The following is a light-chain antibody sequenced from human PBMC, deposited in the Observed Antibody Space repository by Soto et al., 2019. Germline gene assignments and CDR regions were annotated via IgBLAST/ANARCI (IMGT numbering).Light chain of an antibody. CDR2: GSS. CDR3: QQYGSSPPYT. CDR1: QSVSNNY. V-gene: IGKV3-20*01. J-gene: IGKJ2*01. Sequence: EGVLTQSLGTLSLSPGERATLSCRASQSVSNNYFAWYQQKPGQAPRLLIFGSSDRATGIPDSFSGSGSGTDFTLTISRLEPEDFAVYYCQQYGSSPPYTFVQGTKLEIK.